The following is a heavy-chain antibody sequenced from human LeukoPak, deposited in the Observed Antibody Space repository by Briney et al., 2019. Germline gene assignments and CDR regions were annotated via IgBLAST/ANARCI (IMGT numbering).Heavy chain of an antibody. CDR3: AKIPKGGYFDS. CDR2: ISPSGDST. J-gene: IGHJ4*02. Sequence: GGSLRLSCAASGFTVSSNYMSWVRQAPGKGLEWVSHISPSGDSTYYADSVKGRFTISRDSSKNTLSLQMNSLRAEDTAVYYCAKIPKGGYFDSWGQGTLVTVSS. CDR1: GFTVSSNY. V-gene: IGHV3-23*01. D-gene: IGHD2-2*01.